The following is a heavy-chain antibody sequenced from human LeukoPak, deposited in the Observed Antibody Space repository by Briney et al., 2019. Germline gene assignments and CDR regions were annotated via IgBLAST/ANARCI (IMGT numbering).Heavy chain of an antibody. CDR2: IDQDGSQK. CDR1: GFTFSSYA. J-gene: IGHJ4*02. CDR3: SRVKGTTMLNDF. Sequence: GRSLRLSCAASGFTFSSYAMHWVRQAPGKGLEWVANIDQDGSQKYYVDSVNGRFTISRDNAKNSLYLQMNSLRGEDTAVYYCSRVKGTTMLNDFWGQGTLVTVSS. D-gene: IGHD3-10*01. V-gene: IGHV3-7*01.